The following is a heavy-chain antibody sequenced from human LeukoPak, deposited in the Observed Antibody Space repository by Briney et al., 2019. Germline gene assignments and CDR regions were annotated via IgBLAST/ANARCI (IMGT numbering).Heavy chain of an antibody. V-gene: IGHV3-30*02. J-gene: IGHJ6*03. D-gene: IGHD3-10*01. CDR3: ARGITMVRGVIGHYYYYYMDV. CDR1: GFTFSSYG. Sequence: PGGSLRLSCAASGFTFSSYGMHWVRQAPGKGLEWVAFIRYDGSNKYYADSVKGRFTISRDNAKNSLYLQMNSLRAEDTAVYYCARGITMVRGVIGHYYYYYMDVWGKGTTVTISS. CDR2: IRYDGSNK.